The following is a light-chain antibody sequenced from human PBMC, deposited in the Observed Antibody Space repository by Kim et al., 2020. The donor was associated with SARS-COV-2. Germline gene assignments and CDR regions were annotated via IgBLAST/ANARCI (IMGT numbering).Light chain of an antibody. CDR2: NVN. V-gene: IGLV2-11*01. CDR1: SSDVGGYDY. J-gene: IGLJ2*01. CDR3: CSYGGIFSEV. Sequence: QSALTQPRSVSGSPGQSVTISCTGTSSDVGGYDYVSWYQQHPGKAPKLIIYNVNKRPSGVPDRFSGSKSGNTASLTISGLQAEDEADYYCCSYGGIFSEVFGGGTQLTVL.